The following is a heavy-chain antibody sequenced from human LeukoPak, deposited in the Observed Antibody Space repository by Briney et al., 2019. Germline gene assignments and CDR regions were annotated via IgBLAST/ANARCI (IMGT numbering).Heavy chain of an antibody. CDR3: ARGRVSSSTWYSTYYYFFYMDF. Sequence: SETLSLTCTVSDDSITMYYWTWIRQPPGKGLEWIGYVDHTGSTKFNPSLNGRVSISRDTPNNFFSLRLRSVTAADTAVYFCARGRVSSSTWYSTYYYFFYMDFWGKGTTVTVSS. V-gene: IGHV4-59*01. CDR1: DDSITMYY. CDR2: VDHTGST. J-gene: IGHJ6*03. D-gene: IGHD4-11*01.